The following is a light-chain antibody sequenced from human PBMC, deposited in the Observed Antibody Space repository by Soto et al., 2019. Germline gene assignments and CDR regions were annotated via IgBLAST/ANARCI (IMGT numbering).Light chain of an antibody. J-gene: IGKJ1*01. CDR3: QQYNSYST. Sequence: EIVLTQSPATLSLSPGERATLSCRASQSVSTYLAWFQQKPGQAPRLLIYDASTRATGIPARFSGSGSGTDFTLTISMLEPEDFATYYCQQYNSYSTFGQGTKVEIK. CDR1: QSVSTY. CDR2: DAS. V-gene: IGKV3-11*01.